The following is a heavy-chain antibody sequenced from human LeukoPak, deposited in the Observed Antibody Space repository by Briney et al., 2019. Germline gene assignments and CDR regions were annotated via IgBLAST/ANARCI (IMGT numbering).Heavy chain of an antibody. CDR1: GYTFTGYY. J-gene: IGHJ5*02. V-gene: IGHV1-2*02. CDR2: INPNSGGT. D-gene: IGHD2-8*01. Sequence: ASVTVSFKASGYTFTGYYMHWVRQAPGQGLEWMGWINPNSGGTNYAQKFQGRGTMTRDTSISTAYMELSRLRSDDTAVYYCARGLDCTNGVCYTPSRFDPWGQGTLVTVSS. CDR3: ARGLDCTNGVCYTPSRFDP.